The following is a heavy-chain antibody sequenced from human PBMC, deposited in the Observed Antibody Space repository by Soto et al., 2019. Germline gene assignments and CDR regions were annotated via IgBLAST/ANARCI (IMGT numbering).Heavy chain of an antibody. Sequence: GASLKVSCKTSGYIFTKNAIHWVRQAPGYGLEWMAWINAGNGNTIYSQKFQGRVNITRETSASPAYIELSSLRSEDTAVYYCARVAEDSSGYLDYWGQGTLVTVSS. CDR1: GYIFTKNA. CDR2: INAGNGNT. J-gene: IGHJ4*02. V-gene: IGHV1-3*01. CDR3: ARVAEDSSGYLDY. D-gene: IGHD3-22*01.